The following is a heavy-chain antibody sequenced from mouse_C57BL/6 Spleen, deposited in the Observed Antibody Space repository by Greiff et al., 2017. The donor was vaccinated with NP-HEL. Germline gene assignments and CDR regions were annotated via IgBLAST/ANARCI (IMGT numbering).Heavy chain of an antibody. D-gene: IGHD1-1*01. CDR1: GYTFTDYY. J-gene: IGHJ3*01. V-gene: IGHV1-75*01. Sequence: QVQLQQSGPELVKPGASVKISCKASGYTFTDYYINWVKQRPGQGLEWIGWIFPGSGSTYYNEKFKGKATLTVYKSSSTAYMLLSSLTSEDSAVYFCARIYYYGSSYVPFAYWGKGTLVTVSA. CDR3: ARIYYYGSSYVPFAY. CDR2: IFPGSGST.